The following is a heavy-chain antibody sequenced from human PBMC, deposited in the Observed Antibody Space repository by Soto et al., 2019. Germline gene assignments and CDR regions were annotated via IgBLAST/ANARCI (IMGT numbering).Heavy chain of an antibody. CDR2: ISIDSSYI. J-gene: IGHJ4*02. CDR3: ARDKYYDSSGFDY. V-gene: IGHV3-21*01. Sequence: GSLRLSCAVSGFTFRTYSMNWVRQASGKGLEWVSSISIDSSYIHYADSVRGRFTISRDNAKNSLYLQLNSLRAEDTAVYYCARDKYYDSSGFDYWGQGTLVTVSS. CDR1: GFTFRTYS. D-gene: IGHD3-22*01.